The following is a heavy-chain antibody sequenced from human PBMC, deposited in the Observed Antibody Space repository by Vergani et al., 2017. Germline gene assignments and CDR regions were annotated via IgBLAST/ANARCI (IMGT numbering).Heavy chain of an antibody. J-gene: IGHJ4*02. V-gene: IGHV4-59*01. Sequence: QVQLQESGPGLVTPSETLSLTCTVSGGSISSYYWSWIRPPPGQGLGRIGYIYDSGSTNYNPSLKSRVTISVDTSKHQFSLTLSSVTAADTAVYYCAGGRLYGGFDYWGQGTLVTVSS. CDR1: GGSISSYY. D-gene: IGHD4-23*01. CDR3: AGGRLYGGFDY. CDR2: IYDSGST.